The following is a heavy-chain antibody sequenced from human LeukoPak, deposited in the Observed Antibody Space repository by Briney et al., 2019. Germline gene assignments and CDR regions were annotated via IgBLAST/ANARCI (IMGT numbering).Heavy chain of an antibody. J-gene: IGHJ3*02. CDR2: IYYSGST. D-gene: IGHD3-22*01. CDR3: ARVHSSGYRGAFDI. V-gene: IGHV4-30-4*01. CDR1: GGSISSGDYY. Sequence: SETLSLTCTVSGGSISSGDYYWSWIRQPPGKGLEWIGYIYYSGSTYYNPSLKSRVTISVDTSKNQFSLKLSSVPAADTAVYYCARVHSSGYRGAFDIWGQGTMVTVSS.